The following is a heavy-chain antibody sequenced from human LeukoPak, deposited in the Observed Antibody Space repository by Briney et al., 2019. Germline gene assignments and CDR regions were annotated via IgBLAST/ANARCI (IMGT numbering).Heavy chain of an antibody. CDR3: ARRYYDSSGANAFDI. CDR1: GYSFTSYW. Sequence: GESLKISCKGSGYSFTSYWTGWVSQMPGKGLEWLGIIYPGDSDTRYTPSFQGQVTISADKSISTAYLQWSSLKASDTAIYYCARRYYDSSGANAFDIWGQGTMLTVSS. V-gene: IGHV5-51*01. D-gene: IGHD3-22*01. CDR2: IYPGDSDT. J-gene: IGHJ3*02.